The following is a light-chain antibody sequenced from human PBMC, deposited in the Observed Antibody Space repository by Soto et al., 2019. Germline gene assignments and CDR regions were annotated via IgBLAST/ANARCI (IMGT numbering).Light chain of an antibody. Sequence: DIQMTQSPSSLSASAGDRVTITCQASQDISNHINWYQQKAGKAPKLLINDASNLETGVPSRFSGSGAGTDFTLIISSLQPEDIATYYCQQYVNALTFGGGTKVEIK. CDR3: QQYVNALT. J-gene: IGKJ4*01. CDR1: QDISNH. CDR2: DAS. V-gene: IGKV1-33*01.